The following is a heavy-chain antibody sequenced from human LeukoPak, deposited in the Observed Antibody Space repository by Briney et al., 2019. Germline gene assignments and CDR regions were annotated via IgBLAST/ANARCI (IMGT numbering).Heavy chain of an antibody. Sequence: GGSLRLSWAASGXTFSGSVVHWVRQASGKGLEWVGRITSKPNSYATVYAASVKGRFTISSDDSKNTAYLQMNSLKIEDTAVYYCTGGSGWYSPDYWGQGTLVTVSS. CDR3: TGGSGWYSPDY. CDR1: GXTFSGSV. CDR2: ITSKPNSYAT. V-gene: IGHV3-73*01. D-gene: IGHD6-19*01. J-gene: IGHJ4*02.